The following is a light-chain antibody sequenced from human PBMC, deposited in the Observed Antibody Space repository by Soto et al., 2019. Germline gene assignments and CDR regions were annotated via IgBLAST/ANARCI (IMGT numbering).Light chain of an antibody. CDR1: SSDVGGYNY. V-gene: IGLV2-14*03. J-gene: IGLJ2*01. CDR2: DVR. CDR3: SSYTSSSTVI. Sequence: QSALTQPASVSGSPGQSITISSTGTSSDVGGYNYISWYQQHPGKAPKFIIYDVRNRPSGVSNRFSGSRSGNTASLTISGLQAEDEADYYFSSYTSSSTVIFGGGTKLTVL.